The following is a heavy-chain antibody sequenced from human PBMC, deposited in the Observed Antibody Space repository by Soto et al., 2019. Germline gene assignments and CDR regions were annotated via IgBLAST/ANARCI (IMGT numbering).Heavy chain of an antibody. Sequence: SETLSLTCTVSGGSISSYYWSWIRQPPGKGLEWIGYIYYSGSTNYNPSLKSRITISVDTSKNQFSLKLSSVTAADTAVYYCARSGGYSYGYYYYYYMDVWGKGTTVTVSS. CDR1: GGSISSYY. J-gene: IGHJ6*03. CDR2: IYYSGST. D-gene: IGHD5-18*01. V-gene: IGHV4-59*08. CDR3: ARSGGYSYGYYYYYYMDV.